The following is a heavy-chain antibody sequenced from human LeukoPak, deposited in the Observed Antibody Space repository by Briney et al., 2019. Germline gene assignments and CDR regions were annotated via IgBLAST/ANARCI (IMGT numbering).Heavy chain of an antibody. J-gene: IGHJ4*02. Sequence: GRSLRLSCAASGFTFSDYAMHWVRQAPGKGLEWAAVISYDGSNKYYADSVKGRFTISRDNSKNTLYLQMNSLRAEDTAVYYCAREYDDSGYYLYYFDYWGQGTLVTVSS. D-gene: IGHD3-22*01. CDR3: AREYDDSGYYLYYFDY. CDR2: ISYDGSNK. V-gene: IGHV3-30*04. CDR1: GFTFSDYA.